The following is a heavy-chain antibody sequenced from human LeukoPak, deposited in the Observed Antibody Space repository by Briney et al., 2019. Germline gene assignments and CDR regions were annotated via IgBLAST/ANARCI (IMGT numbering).Heavy chain of an antibody. V-gene: IGHV3-21*01. CDR1: GFTYSSYS. Sequence: PGGSLTLSCAASGFTYSSYSMIWLRQAPGKGLEWVSSISSSRNYILYADSVKGRFTISRDNAKNSLYLQMNSLRAEDTAVYYCARDPPTHYYDSSGYCDYWGQGTLVTVSS. CDR2: ISSSRNYI. J-gene: IGHJ4*02. CDR3: ARDPPTHYYDSSGYCDY. D-gene: IGHD3-22*01.